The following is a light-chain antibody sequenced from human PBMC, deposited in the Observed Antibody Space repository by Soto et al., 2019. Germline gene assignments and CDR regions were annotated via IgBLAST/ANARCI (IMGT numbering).Light chain of an antibody. CDR3: QQYDNWPIT. CDR2: AAS. V-gene: IGKV1-39*01. CDR1: QSIRIY. J-gene: IGKJ4*01. Sequence: DIQMTQSPSSLSASVGDTVTITCRASQSIRIYLNWYQQEPGKAPKLLIYAASNLQSGVPSSFSGSGSGTEFTLTISSLQSEDFAVYYCQQYDNWPITFGGGTKVDIK.